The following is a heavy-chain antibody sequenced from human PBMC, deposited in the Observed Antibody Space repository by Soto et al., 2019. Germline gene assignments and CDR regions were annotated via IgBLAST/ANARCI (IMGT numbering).Heavy chain of an antibody. CDR2: IYYSGST. D-gene: IGHD1-7*01. CDR3: VREGRGITGTAGFDP. Sequence: SETLSLTCTVSGGSISSGGYYWSWIRQHPGKGLEWIGYIYYSGSTYYNPSLKSRVTISVDTSKNQFSLKLSSVTAADTAVYYCVREGRGITGTAGFDPWGQGTLVTVSS. CDR1: GGSISSGGYY. J-gene: IGHJ5*02. V-gene: IGHV4-31*03.